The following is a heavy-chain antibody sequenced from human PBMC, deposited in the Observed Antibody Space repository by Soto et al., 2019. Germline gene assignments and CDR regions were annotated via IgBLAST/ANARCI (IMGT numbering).Heavy chain of an antibody. V-gene: IGHV1-69*13. CDR3: ARSQSRVSYYYDSSGCKAFDI. CDR1: GGTFSSYA. D-gene: IGHD3-22*01. CDR2: IIPIFGTA. J-gene: IGHJ3*02. Sequence: SLKVSCKASGGTFSSYAISWVREAPGQGLEWMGGIIPIFGTANYAQKFQGRVTITADESTSTAYVELSSLRSEDTAVYYCARSQSRVSYYYDSSGCKAFDIWGQGTMVTVSS.